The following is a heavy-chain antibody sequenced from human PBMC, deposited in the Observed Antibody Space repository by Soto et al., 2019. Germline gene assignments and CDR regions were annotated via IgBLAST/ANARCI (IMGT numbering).Heavy chain of an antibody. V-gene: IGHV1-46*01. CDR3: ARDKSGDCSSTSCYTKGGMDV. J-gene: IGHJ6*02. Sequence: ASVKVSCKASGYTFTSYYMHWVRQAPGQGLEWMGIINPSGGSTSYAQKFQGRVTMTRDTSTGTVYMELSSLRSEDTAVYYCARDKSGDCSSTSCYTKGGMDVWGQGTTVTVSS. D-gene: IGHD2-2*02. CDR1: GYTFTSYY. CDR2: INPSGGST.